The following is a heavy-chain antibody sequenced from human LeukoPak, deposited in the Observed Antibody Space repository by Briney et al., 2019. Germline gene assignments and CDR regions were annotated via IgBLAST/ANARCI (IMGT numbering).Heavy chain of an antibody. V-gene: IGHV3-7*01. CDR1: GFTITNYW. Sequence: GGSRRLSCAASGFTITNYWMSWVRQAPGKGPEWVANMKQDGSEEYYADSVKGRFTISRDNGKNSLNLQMNSLRAEDTAVYYCARWAGVTDYWGQGTLVTVSS. J-gene: IGHJ4*02. CDR2: MKQDGSEE. CDR3: ARWAGVTDY. D-gene: IGHD5-18*01.